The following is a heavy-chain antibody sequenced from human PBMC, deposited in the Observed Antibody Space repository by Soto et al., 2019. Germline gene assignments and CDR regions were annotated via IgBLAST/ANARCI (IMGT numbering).Heavy chain of an antibody. Sequence: QVQLQQWGAGLLKPSETLSLNCAVNGGSLSGYYWSWIRQPPGKGLEWIGEIKDGGYTNYSPSLKSRANISSDRSNNQFSLRLNSVNAADTGVYYCARGQEGVVATHWDQGALVTVSS. J-gene: IGHJ4*02. CDR1: GGSLSGYY. CDR3: ARGQEGVVATH. CDR2: IKDGGYT. D-gene: IGHD5-12*01. V-gene: IGHV4-34*01.